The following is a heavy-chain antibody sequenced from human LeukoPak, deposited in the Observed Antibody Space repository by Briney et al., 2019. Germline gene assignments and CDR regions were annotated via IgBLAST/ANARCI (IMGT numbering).Heavy chain of an antibody. CDR1: GFTFSSYE. D-gene: IGHD2-15*01. V-gene: IGHV3-30*18. CDR2: ISNDGSNK. J-gene: IGHJ4*02. CDR3: AKDFGRFCTGGSCYYFDF. Sequence: GGSLRLSCAASGFTFSSYEMNWVRQAPGKGLEWVAMISNDGSNKYYSDSVKGRFTISRGNSKNTLYLQMNSLRAEDTAVYYCAKDFGRFCTGGSCYYFDFWGQGTLVTVSS.